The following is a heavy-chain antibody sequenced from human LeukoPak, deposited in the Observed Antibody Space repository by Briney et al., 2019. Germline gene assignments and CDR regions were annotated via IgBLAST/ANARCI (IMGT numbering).Heavy chain of an antibody. V-gene: IGHV4-31*03. Sequence: PSETPSLTCTVSGGSISSGGYYWSWIRPHPGKGLEWIGYIYYSGSTYYNPSLKSRVTISVDTSKNQFSLKLSSVTAADTAVYYCARVLRQKFWFDPWGQGTLVTVSS. D-gene: IGHD4-17*01. CDR1: GGSISSGGYY. CDR2: IYYSGST. CDR3: ARVLRQKFWFDP. J-gene: IGHJ5*02.